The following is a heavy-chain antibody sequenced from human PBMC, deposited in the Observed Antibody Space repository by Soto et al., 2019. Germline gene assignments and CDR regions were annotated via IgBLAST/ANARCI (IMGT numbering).Heavy chain of an antibody. CDR1: GFSFSTHA. Sequence: GSLRLSCTASGFSFSTHAMSWVRQAPGKGLEWVSSISSGGTTTFYAASVEGRFTISRDKSKNTLYLQMNSLRADDTGVYYCAREGGSIGGWFGRKFDSWGQGTQVTVSS. V-gene: IGHV3-23*01. J-gene: IGHJ4*02. CDR3: AREGGSIGGWFGRKFDS. CDR2: ISSGGTTT. D-gene: IGHD6-19*01.